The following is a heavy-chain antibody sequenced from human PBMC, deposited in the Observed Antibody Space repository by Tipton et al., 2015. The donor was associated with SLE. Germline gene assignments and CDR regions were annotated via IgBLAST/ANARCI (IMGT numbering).Heavy chain of an antibody. D-gene: IGHD1-1*01. CDR1: NGSISNYY. V-gene: IGHV4-59*12. CDR2: IYYSGST. Sequence: TLSLTCTVSNGSISNYYWSWIRQPPGKGLEWIGYIYYSGSTYYNPSLKSRVTISVDTSKNQFSLKLGSLTAADTVVYFCARDWRGDRWKDEHGLDIWGPGTMVTVSS. J-gene: IGHJ3*02. CDR3: ARDWRGDRWKDEHGLDI.